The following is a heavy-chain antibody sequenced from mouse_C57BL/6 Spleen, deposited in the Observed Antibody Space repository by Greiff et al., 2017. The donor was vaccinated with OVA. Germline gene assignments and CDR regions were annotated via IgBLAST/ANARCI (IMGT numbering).Heavy chain of an antibody. CDR3: ARKSGWYFDV. V-gene: IGHV1-69*01. J-gene: IGHJ1*03. D-gene: IGHD1-3*01. Sequence: QVQLQQPGAELVMPGASVKLSCKASGYTFTSYWMHWVKQRPGQGLEWIGEIDPSDSYTNYNQKFKGKSTLTVDKSSSTAYRQLSSLTSEDSAVYYCARKSGWYFDVWGTGTTVTVSA. CDR2: IDPSDSYT. CDR1: GYTFTSYW.